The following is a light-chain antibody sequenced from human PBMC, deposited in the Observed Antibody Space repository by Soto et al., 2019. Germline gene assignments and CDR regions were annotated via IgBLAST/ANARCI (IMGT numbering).Light chain of an antibody. CDR2: AAS. Sequence: ELVMTQSPATLSVSPGESATLSCRASQSVSINLAWYQQKPGQAPRLLIYAASTRATGIPARFRGSGSGTDFILSISSLQSEDFAVYYCQQCNTWPRTFGQGTRVEL. V-gene: IGKV3-15*01. CDR1: QSVSIN. J-gene: IGKJ1*01. CDR3: QQCNTWPRT.